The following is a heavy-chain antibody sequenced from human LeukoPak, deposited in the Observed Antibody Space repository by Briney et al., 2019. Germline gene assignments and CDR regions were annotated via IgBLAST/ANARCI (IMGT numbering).Heavy chain of an antibody. J-gene: IGHJ4*02. CDR2: IYYSGST. CDR3: AKERIAVAGTRALDY. Sequence: SETLSLTCTVSGGSISSSSYYWGWIRQPPGKGLEWIGSIYYSGSTYYNPSLKSRVTISVDTSKNQFSLKLSSVTAADTAVYYCAKERIAVAGTRALDYWGQGTLVTVSS. D-gene: IGHD6-19*01. V-gene: IGHV4-39*07. CDR1: GGSISSSSYY.